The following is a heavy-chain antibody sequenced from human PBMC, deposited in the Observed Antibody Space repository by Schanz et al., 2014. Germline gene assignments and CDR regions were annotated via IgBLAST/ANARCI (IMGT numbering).Heavy chain of an antibody. Sequence: QVQLVQSGAEVKKPGASVKVSCKASGYTFTRSGISWVRQAPGQGLELMGWIGGSDGNTNFAQKFQGRVTMTTDTSTSTVYMELRSLTSDDSAVYYCARDRDQWDGNYLDYWGQGTLVTVSS. CDR3: ARDRDQWDGNYLDY. CDR1: GYTFTRSG. V-gene: IGHV1-18*01. CDR2: IGGSDGNT. J-gene: IGHJ4*02. D-gene: IGHD1-26*01.